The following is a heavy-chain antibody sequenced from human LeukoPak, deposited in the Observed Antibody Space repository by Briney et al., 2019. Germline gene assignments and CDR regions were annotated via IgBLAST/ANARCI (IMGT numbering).Heavy chain of an antibody. CDR3: VRDFRSADY. CDR1: GFTFSTYC. Sequence: GGSLRLSCAASGFTFSTYCMHWVRQAAGKGPMWVSRICPDGTVTNYADSVKARFIISRDNARNTVYLQMNSLRVEDTAVYYCVRDFRSADYWGQGTLVTVSS. J-gene: IGHJ4*02. CDR2: ICPDGTVT. V-gene: IGHV3-74*01.